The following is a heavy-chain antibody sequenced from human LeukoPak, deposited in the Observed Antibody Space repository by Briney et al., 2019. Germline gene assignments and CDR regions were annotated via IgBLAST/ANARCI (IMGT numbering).Heavy chain of an antibody. J-gene: IGHJ4*02. CDR2: IEQDGSEK. CDR1: GLTFSSYW. V-gene: IGHV3-7*03. D-gene: IGHD1-1*01. CDR3: ALRGTVRVY. Sequence: GGSLRLSCAASGLTFSSYWMSWVRQAPGKGLEWVANIEQDGSEKYYVDSVKGRFTISRDNAKNSLYLQMNSLRAEDTAVYYCALRGTVRVYWGQGTLVTVSS.